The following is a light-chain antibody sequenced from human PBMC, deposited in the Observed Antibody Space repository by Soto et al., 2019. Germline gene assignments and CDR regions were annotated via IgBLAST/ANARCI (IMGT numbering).Light chain of an antibody. J-gene: IGKJ5*01. CDR2: GAS. CDR1: QSITTH. CDR3: QHYDASPIT. V-gene: IGKV3-20*01. Sequence: IVMTQSPCTLSLSAVDRATLSCRASQSITTHLAWYQQRPGQAPRLLIYGASSRATGIPDRFSGSGSGTDFTLTISRLEPEDFALYYCQHYDASPITFGQGTRLEIK.